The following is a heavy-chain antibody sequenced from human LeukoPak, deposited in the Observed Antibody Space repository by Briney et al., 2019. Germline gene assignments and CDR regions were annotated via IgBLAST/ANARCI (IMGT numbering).Heavy chain of an antibody. CDR2: IYYSGST. D-gene: IGHD3-22*01. J-gene: IGHJ4*02. CDR1: GGSISSYY. CDR3: AKYPPTMIVVVISHFDY. Sequence: TSETLSLTCTVSGGSISSYYWSWIRQPPGKGLEWIGYIYYSGSTNYNPSLKSRVTISVDTSKNQFSLKLSSVTAADTAVYYCAKYPPTMIVVVISHFDYWGQGTLVTVSS. V-gene: IGHV4-59*01.